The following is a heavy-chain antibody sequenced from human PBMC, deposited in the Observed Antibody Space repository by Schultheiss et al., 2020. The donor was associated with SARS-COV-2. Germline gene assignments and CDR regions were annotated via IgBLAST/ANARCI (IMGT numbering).Heavy chain of an antibody. CDR3: ARDLRIGDGYLDY. Sequence: GGSLRLSCAASGFTFSSYGMHWVRQAPGKGLEWVAVIWYDGSNKYYADSVKGRFTISRDNSKNTLYLQMNSLRAEDTAVYYCARDLRIGDGYLDYWGQGTLVTVSS. D-gene: IGHD2-21*01. CDR2: IWYDGSNK. CDR1: GFTFSSYG. J-gene: IGHJ4*02. V-gene: IGHV3-33*01.